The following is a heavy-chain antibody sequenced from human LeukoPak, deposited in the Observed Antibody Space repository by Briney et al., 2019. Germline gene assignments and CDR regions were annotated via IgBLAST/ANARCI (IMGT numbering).Heavy chain of an antibody. V-gene: IGHV1-3*01. CDR2: INVGNGNT. Sequence: GASVKVSCKASGYTFTSYAMHWVRQAPGQRLEWMGWINVGNGNTKYSQKFQGRVTITRDTSASTAYMELSSLRSEDTAVYYCARCPRSDTIFGVVIIPADYYGMDVWGQGTAVTVSS. D-gene: IGHD3-3*01. J-gene: IGHJ6*02. CDR1: GYTFTSYA. CDR3: ARCPRSDTIFGVVIIPADYYGMDV.